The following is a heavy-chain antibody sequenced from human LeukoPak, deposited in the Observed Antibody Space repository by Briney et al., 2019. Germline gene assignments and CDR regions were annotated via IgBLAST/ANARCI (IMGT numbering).Heavy chain of an antibody. CDR3: ARASAYYYMDV. Sequence: ASVKVSCKVSGYTLTELSMHWVRQAPGKGLEWMGGFDPEDGETIYAQKFQGRVTITADKSTSTAYMELSSLRSEDTAVYYCARASAYYYMDVWGKGTTVTVSS. J-gene: IGHJ6*03. V-gene: IGHV1-24*01. D-gene: IGHD6-6*01. CDR2: FDPEDGET. CDR1: GYTLTELS.